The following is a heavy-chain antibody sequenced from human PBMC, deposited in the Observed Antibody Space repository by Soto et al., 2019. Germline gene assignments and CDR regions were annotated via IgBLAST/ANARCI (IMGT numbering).Heavy chain of an antibody. J-gene: IGHJ4*02. D-gene: IGHD3-10*01. Sequence: EEQPVESGGGLVQPGGSLRLSCAVSGFTFSQYWMAWVRQAPGKGLEWVADINKDGSYRDYVDSVKGRFTISRDNAKNSLYLQMNSLRAEDTAVYYCARDPFFGAFDNWGQGTLVTVSS. CDR1: GFTFSQYW. CDR3: ARDPFFGAFDN. CDR2: INKDGSYR. V-gene: IGHV3-7*04.